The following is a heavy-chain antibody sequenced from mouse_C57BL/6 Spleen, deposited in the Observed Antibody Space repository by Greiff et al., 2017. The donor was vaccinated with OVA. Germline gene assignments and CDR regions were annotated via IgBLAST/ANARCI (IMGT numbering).Heavy chain of an antibody. V-gene: IGHV15-2*01. CDR2: ILPSIGRT. J-gene: IGHJ1*03. D-gene: IGHD1-1*01. CDR1: DSEVFPIAY. CDR3: ARRGTTVVDWYFDV. Sequence: QVQLQQSGSELRSPGSSVKLSCKDFDSEVFPIAYMSWVRQKPGHGFEWIGGILPSIGRTIYGEKFEDKATLDADTLSNTAYLELNSLTSEDSAIYYCARRGTTVVDWYFDVWGTGTTVTVSS.